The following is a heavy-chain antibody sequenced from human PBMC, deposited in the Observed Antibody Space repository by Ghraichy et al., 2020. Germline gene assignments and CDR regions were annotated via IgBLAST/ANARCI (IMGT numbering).Heavy chain of an antibody. CDR1: GDSISGSY. V-gene: IGHV4-59*01. J-gene: IGHJ6*02. CDR2: IYNSGTT. CDR3: ARCTNCCTVGRADYHHAVDV. Sequence: SETLSLTCTVSGDSISGSYWSWIRQPPGKGLEWIANIYNSGTTNSNPSLKSRVTVSVDTSKNQFSLKLTSVTAADTAVYYCARCTNCCTVGRADYHHAVDVWGQGTTVTVSS. D-gene: IGHD2-2*02.